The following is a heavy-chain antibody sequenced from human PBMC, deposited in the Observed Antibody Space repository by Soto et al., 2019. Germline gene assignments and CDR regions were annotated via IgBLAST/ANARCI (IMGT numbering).Heavy chain of an antibody. J-gene: IGHJ6*02. CDR1: GFTFSSYA. D-gene: IGHD2-15*01. V-gene: IGHV3-30-3*01. CDR3: ARDGLDIVVVVAATYYYYGMDV. Sequence: GGSLRLSCAASGFTFSSYAMHWVRQAPGKGLEWVAVISYDGSNKYYADSVKGRFTISRDNSKNTLYLQMNSLRAEDTAVYYCARDGLDIVVVVAATYYYYGMDVLGQGTTVTVSS. CDR2: ISYDGSNK.